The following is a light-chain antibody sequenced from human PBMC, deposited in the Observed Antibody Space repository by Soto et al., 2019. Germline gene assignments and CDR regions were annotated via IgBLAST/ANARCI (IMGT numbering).Light chain of an antibody. CDR3: QQRSNWPLT. J-gene: IGKJ4*01. Sequence: EIVLTQSPATLSLSPGERATLSCRARQSVSSYLAWYQQKPGQAPRLLIYDASNRATGIPARFSGSGSGTDFTLTISSLEPEDFAVSFCQQRSNWPLTFGGKTKVEIK. CDR1: QSVSSY. V-gene: IGKV3-11*01. CDR2: DAS.